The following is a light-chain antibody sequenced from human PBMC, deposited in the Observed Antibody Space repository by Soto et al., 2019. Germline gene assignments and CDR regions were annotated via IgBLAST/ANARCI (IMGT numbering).Light chain of an antibody. CDR2: DVS. J-gene: IGLJ1*01. Sequence: QSVLTQPASVSGSPGQSITISCTGTSSDVGGYNYVSWYQHHPGKAPKLMIYDVSNRPSGVSNRFSGSKSGTSASLAISGLQSEDEADDYCAAWDASLNGYVFGAGTKVTVL. CDR3: AAWDASLNGYV. CDR1: SSDVGGYNY. V-gene: IGLV2-14*03.